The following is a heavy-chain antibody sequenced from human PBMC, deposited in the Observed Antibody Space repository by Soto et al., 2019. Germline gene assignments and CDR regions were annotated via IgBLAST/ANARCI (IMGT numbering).Heavy chain of an antibody. Sequence: GGSLRLSCAASGLTVSSKFMSWVRQAPGKGLEWVSVIYSGGSTYYADSVKGRFTISRDNSKNTVYLQMNNLRAEDTAVYYCAPLMGATVAYYFDYWGQGTLVTVSS. V-gene: IGHV3-66*01. J-gene: IGHJ4*02. CDR1: GLTVSSKF. CDR3: APLMGATVAYYFDY. D-gene: IGHD1-26*01. CDR2: IYSGGST.